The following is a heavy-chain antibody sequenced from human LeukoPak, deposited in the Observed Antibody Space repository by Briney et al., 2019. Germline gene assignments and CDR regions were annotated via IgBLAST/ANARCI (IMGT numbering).Heavy chain of an antibody. CDR3: ARDGASLGAQFDH. CDR2: ISTGSTYI. D-gene: IGHD1-26*01. J-gene: IGHJ4*02. V-gene: IGHV3-21*01. Sequence: GGSLRLSCAASGFTFNSYTMTWVRQAPGKGLEWVSSISTGSTYIYYADSVKGRFTISRDNAKNSLYLQMNSLRAEDTAVYYCARDGASLGAQFDHWGQGTLVTVSS. CDR1: GFTFNSYT.